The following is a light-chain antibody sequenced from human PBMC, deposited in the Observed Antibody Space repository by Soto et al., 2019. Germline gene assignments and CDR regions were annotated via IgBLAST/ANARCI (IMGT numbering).Light chain of an antibody. V-gene: IGLV2-23*01. J-gene: IGLJ1*01. Sequence: QSVLTQPASVSGSPGQSITISCTGTSSDVGSYNLVSWYQQHPGKAPKLMIYEGSKRPSGVSNHFSGSKSGNTASLTISGLQAEDEADYYCCSYAVSSTSLYVFGTGTKVTVL. CDR1: SSDVGSYNL. CDR2: EGS. CDR3: CSYAVSSTSLYV.